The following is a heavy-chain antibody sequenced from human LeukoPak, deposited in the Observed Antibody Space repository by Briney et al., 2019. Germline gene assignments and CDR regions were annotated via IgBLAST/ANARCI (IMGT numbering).Heavy chain of an antibody. D-gene: IGHD4-17*01. CDR1: GGSISSADYY. V-gene: IGHV4-30-4*01. CDR3: ASYGDYFDY. Sequence: LQTLSLTCTVSGGSISSADYYWSWIRQPPGKGLEWIGYIYYSGSTYYNPSLKSRVTISVDTSKNQFSLKLSPVTAADTAVYYCASYGDYFDYWGQGTLVTVSS. CDR2: IYYSGST. J-gene: IGHJ4*02.